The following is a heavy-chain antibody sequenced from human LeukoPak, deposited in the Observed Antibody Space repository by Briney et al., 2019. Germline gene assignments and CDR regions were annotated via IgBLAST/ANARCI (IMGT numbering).Heavy chain of an antibody. J-gene: IGHJ4*02. V-gene: IGHV1-8*03. CDR2: MNPNSGNT. Sequence: GASVKVSCKASGYPFTSYDINWVRQATGQGLEWMGWMNPNSGNTGYAQKFQGRVTITMNTSISTAYMELSSLGSEDTAVYYCARGRNYWNEGYYFDYWGQGTLVTVSS. D-gene: IGHD1-1*01. CDR1: GYPFTSYD. CDR3: ARGRNYWNEGYYFDY.